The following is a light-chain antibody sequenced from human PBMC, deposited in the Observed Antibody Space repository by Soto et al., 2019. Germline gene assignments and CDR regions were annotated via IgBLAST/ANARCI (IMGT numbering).Light chain of an antibody. Sequence: QAVVTQPPSVSGAPGQRVTISCTGSSSNIGAGYDVHWYQQLPGTAPKLLIYGNSNRPSAVPDRFSGSKSGTSASLAITGLQAEDEADYYCQSYDSSLSGYVFGTGTKLTVL. CDR2: GNS. V-gene: IGLV1-40*01. CDR3: QSYDSSLSGYV. J-gene: IGLJ1*01. CDR1: SSNIGAGYD.